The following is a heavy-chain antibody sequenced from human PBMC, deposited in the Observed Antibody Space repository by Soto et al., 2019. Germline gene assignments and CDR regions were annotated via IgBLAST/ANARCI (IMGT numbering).Heavy chain of an antibody. CDR2: INPNGGST. CDR1: GYTFIHYY. V-gene: IGHV1-46*01. Sequence: QVQLVQSGAEVKKPEASVKISCKASGYTFIHYYIHWVRQAPGQGLEWMAIINPNGGSTNYAQKFQGRDTVTSDTSTTTVSMELNSLESDNTAVYFCARSLLQGDFWGQGTLVTVSS. D-gene: IGHD2-21*01. CDR3: ARSLLQGDF. J-gene: IGHJ4*02.